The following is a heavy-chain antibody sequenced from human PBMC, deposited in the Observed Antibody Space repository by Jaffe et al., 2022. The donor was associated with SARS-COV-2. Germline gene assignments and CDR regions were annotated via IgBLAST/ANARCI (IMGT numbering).Heavy chain of an antibody. J-gene: IGHJ6*02. CDR1: GFTFSSYA. V-gene: IGHV3-30-3*01. D-gene: IGHD1-7*01. Sequence: QVQLVESGGGVVQPGRSLRLSCAASGFTFSSYAMHWVRQAPGKGLEWVAVISYDGSNKYYADSVKGRFTISRDNSKNTLYLQMNSLRAEDTAVYYCARLGGTYYYGMDVWGQGTTVTVSS. CDR2: ISYDGSNK. CDR3: ARLGGTYYYGMDV.